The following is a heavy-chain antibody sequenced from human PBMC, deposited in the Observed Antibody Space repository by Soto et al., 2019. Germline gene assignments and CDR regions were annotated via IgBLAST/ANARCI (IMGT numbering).Heavy chain of an antibody. CDR2: INHSGST. CDR3: ARAGGVVAATRGPNWFDS. Sequence: PSETLSLTCAVYGGSFSGYYWSWIRQPPGKGLEWIGEINHSGSTNYNPSLKSRVTISVDTSKNQFSLKLSSVTAADTAVYYCARAGGVVAATRGPNWFDSWGQGTRVTVSS. D-gene: IGHD2-15*01. V-gene: IGHV4-34*01. CDR1: GGSFSGYY. J-gene: IGHJ5*01.